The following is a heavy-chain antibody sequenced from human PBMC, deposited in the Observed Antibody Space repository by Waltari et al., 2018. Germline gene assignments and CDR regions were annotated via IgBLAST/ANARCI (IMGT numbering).Heavy chain of an antibody. Sequence: QLQLQESGPGLVKPSETLSLTCTFSGGSISGGNQFWDWLRQPPGEGLEWIGSISGSGNTNYNPSLRSRVTISVDTSKNQFSLKLSSVTAADTAVYFCARHADRGPAICGFDSWGQGTLVTVSS. V-gene: IGHV4-39*01. CDR1: GGSISGGNQF. CDR3: ARHADRGPAICGFDS. CDR2: ISGSGNT. D-gene: IGHD2-2*01. J-gene: IGHJ5*01.